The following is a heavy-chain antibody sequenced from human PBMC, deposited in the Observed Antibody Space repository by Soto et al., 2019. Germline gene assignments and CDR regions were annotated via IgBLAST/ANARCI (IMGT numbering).Heavy chain of an antibody. D-gene: IGHD3-3*01. Sequence: GASVKVSCKASGYTFTSYGSSWVRQATGQGLEWMGIINPSGGSTSYAQKFQGRVTMTRDKSTSTVYMEMNSLRSEDTAVYYCAKWDDYDFWSGSLDYWGQGTLVTVSS. V-gene: IGHV1-46*01. CDR2: INPSGGST. CDR1: GYTFTSYG. J-gene: IGHJ4*02. CDR3: AKWDDYDFWSGSLDY.